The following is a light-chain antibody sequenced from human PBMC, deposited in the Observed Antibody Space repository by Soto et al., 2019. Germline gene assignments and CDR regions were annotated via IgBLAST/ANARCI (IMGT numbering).Light chain of an antibody. J-gene: IGKJ1*01. CDR2: WAS. V-gene: IGKV4-1*01. CDR3: QQYYSTPFWT. CDR1: QRVLYSSNNKNY. Sequence: DIVMTQSPDSLAVSLGERATINCKSSQRVLYSSNNKNYLAWYQQKPGQPPKLLIYWASTRESGVPDRFSASGCGTDFSLTISILQAEDVAVYYGQQYYSTPFWTFGQGTKVEIK.